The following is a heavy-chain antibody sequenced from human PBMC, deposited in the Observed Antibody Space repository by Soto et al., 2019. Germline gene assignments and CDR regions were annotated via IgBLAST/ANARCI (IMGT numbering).Heavy chain of an antibody. J-gene: IGHJ4*02. CDR2: ISPYNGNT. D-gene: IGHD5-18*01. V-gene: IGHV1-18*01. Sequence: QVQLVQSGAEVKKPGASVKVACRASGYTFTSYGISWVRQAPGQGLEWMGWISPYNGNTNYAQKLQGRVTMTTDTSPSTAYMELRSLRSDDTAVYYCSRGRGDTAISLFDYWGQGTLVTVSS. CDR3: SRGRGDTAISLFDY. CDR1: GYTFTSYG.